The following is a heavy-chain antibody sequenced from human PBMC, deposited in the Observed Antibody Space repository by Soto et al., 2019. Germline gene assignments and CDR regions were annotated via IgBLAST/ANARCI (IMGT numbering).Heavy chain of an antibody. CDR3: ARALFYSDSDGYYFEFDY. CDR1: GFSLTDTRMG. J-gene: IGHJ4*02. CDR2: IISNDDK. V-gene: IGHV2-26*01. Sequence: SGPTLVNPIDTLTLTGSVSGFSLTDTRMGVSWIRQAPGKALEWLAHIISNDDKSYSTSLKSRLTISKDTSKSQVVLRMTNMDPVDTGRYYCARALFYSDSDGYYFEFDYWGPGTLVTVSS. D-gene: IGHD3-22*01.